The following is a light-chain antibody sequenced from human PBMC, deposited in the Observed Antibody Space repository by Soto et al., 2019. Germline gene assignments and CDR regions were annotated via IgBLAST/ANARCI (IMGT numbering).Light chain of an antibody. CDR1: QSVSSN. CDR3: QQYGGSTWT. CDR2: GAS. Sequence: DIVIRHTPATLSVSPGERATLSFRASQSVSSNLAWYQQKPGQAPRLLIYGASARATGVPARFSGSGSGTDFTLTISRLEPEDFAVYYCQQYGGSTWTFGQGTKVDIK. V-gene: IGKV3-15*01. J-gene: IGKJ1*01.